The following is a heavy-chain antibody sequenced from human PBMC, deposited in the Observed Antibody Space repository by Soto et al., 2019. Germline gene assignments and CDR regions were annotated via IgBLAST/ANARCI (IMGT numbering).Heavy chain of an antibody. Sequence: SETLSLTCTVSGGSASSGSYYWSWIRQPPGKGLEWIGYIYYSGSTNYNPSLKSRVTISVDTSKNQFSLKLSSVTAADTAVYYCARGADIVVVPAAIRADYYYGMDVWGQGTTVTVSS. CDR1: GGSASSGSYY. D-gene: IGHD2-2*02. V-gene: IGHV4-61*01. J-gene: IGHJ6*02. CDR2: IYYSGST. CDR3: ARGADIVVVPAAIRADYYYGMDV.